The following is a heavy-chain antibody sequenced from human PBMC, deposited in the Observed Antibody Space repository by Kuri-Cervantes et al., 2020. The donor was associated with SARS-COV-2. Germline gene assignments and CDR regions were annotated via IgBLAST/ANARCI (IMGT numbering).Heavy chain of an antibody. V-gene: IGHV3-74*01. CDR1: GFTFSSHE. Sequence: GESLKISCAASGFTFSSHEMNWVRQAPGKGLVWVSRINSDGSTTNYADSVKGRFTISRDNAKNMLYLQMNSLRAEDTAVYYCARHTQGDNWGQGTLVTVSS. CDR3: ARHTQGDN. J-gene: IGHJ4*02. CDR2: INSDGSTT.